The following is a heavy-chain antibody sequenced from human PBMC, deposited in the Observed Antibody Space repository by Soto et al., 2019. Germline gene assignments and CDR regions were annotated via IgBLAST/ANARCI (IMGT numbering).Heavy chain of an antibody. CDR3: FIASAGTGHLFYP. CDR2: IYPGDSDT. J-gene: IGHJ5*02. V-gene: IGHV5-51*01. D-gene: IGHD6-13*01. Sequence: LGESLKISCKGSGYSFTSYWIGWVRQMPGKGLEWMGIIYPGDSDTTYSPSFQGQVTISADKSISTAYLQWSSLKASDTAMYYCFIASAGTGHLFYPWGQGTLVTVSS. CDR1: GYSFTSYW.